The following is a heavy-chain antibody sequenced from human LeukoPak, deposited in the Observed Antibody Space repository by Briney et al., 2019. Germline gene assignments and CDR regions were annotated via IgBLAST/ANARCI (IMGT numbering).Heavy chain of an antibody. Sequence: PGGSLRLSCAASGFTFSSYGMHWVRQAPGKGLEWVAVISYDRSNKYYADSVKGRFTISRDNSKNTLYLQMNSLRAEDTAVYYCAKDARLAGYSYGEVDYWGQGTLVTVSS. D-gene: IGHD5-18*01. CDR2: ISYDRSNK. J-gene: IGHJ4*02. V-gene: IGHV3-30*18. CDR3: AKDARLAGYSYGEVDY. CDR1: GFTFSSYG.